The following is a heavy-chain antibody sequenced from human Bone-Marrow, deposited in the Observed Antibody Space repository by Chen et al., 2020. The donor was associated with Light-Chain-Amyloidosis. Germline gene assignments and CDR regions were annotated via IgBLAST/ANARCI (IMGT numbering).Heavy chain of an antibody. Sequence: EVQLVESGGDLVQPGGSLRLACAASGFTFSDHYMDWVRLAPGKGLGWVGRSRNKANNYATEYAASVKGRFIISRDGSENSLYLQMNSLKTEDTAVYYCARVAVPGGRNCVGVPCKTDCWGQGTLVTVSS. V-gene: IGHV3-72*01. CDR1: GFTFSDHY. J-gene: IGHJ4*02. D-gene: IGHD2-21*01. CDR3: ARVAVPGGRNCVGVPCKTDC. CDR2: SRNKANNYAT.